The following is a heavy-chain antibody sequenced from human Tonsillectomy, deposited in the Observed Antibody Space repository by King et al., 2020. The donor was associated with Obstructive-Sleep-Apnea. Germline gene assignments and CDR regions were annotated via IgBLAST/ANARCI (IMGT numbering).Heavy chain of an antibody. CDR3: ARAAAAGNRWELGYGMDV. CDR1: GFTFSSYG. J-gene: IGHJ6*02. D-gene: IGHD1-14*01. CDR2: IWYDGSNK. V-gene: IGHV3-33*01. Sequence: VQLVESGGGVVQPGRSLRLSCAASGFTFSSYGMHWVRQAPGKGLEWVAVIWYDGSNKYYADSVKGRFTISRDNSKNTLYLQMNSLRAEDTAVYYCARAAAAGNRWELGYGMDVWGQGTTVTVSS.